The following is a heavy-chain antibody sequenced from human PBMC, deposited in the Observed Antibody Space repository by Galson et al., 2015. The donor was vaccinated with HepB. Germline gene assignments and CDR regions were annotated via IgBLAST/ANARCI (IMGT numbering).Heavy chain of an antibody. Sequence: SLRLSCAASGFTFSSYAMHWVRQAPGKGLEWVSAISGSGGSTYYADSVKGRFTISRDNSKNTLYLQMNSLRAEDTAVYYCAKDAGRWLQPPYYFDYWGQGTLVTVSS. CDR2: ISGSGGST. D-gene: IGHD5-24*01. V-gene: IGHV3-23*01. J-gene: IGHJ4*02. CDR3: AKDAGRWLQPPYYFDY. CDR1: GFTFSSYA.